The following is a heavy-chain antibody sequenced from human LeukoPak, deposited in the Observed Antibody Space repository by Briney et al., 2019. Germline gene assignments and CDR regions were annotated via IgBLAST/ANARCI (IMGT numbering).Heavy chain of an antibody. J-gene: IGHJ5*02. CDR1: GGSISSGSYY. V-gene: IGHV4-61*02. D-gene: IGHD1-14*01. CDR2: IYTSGST. CDR3: ARVAITHWFDP. Sequence: SQTLSLTCTVSGGSISSGSYYWSWFRQPAGKGLEWIGRIYTSGSTNYNPSLKSRVTISVDTSKNQFSLKLSSVTAADTAVYYCARVAITHWFDPWGQGTLVTVSS.